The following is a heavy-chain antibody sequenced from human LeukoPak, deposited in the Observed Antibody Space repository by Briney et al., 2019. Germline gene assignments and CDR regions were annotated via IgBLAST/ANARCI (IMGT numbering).Heavy chain of an antibody. CDR1: GYAFTRYG. CDR3: ARDGGGDSWGYFDC. V-gene: IGHV1-18*01. CDR2: ISAYNGNR. D-gene: IGHD2-21*02. Sequence: ASVKVSCKASGYAFTRYGISWVRQAPGQGLEWMGWISAYNGNRNSAQKFQGRVTMTTDTSTSTVYMELRSLRSDDTAVYCCARDGGGDSWGYFDCWGQGTLVTVSS. J-gene: IGHJ4*02.